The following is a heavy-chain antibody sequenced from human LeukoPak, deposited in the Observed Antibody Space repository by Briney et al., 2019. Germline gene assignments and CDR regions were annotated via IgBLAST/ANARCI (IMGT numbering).Heavy chain of an antibody. CDR1: DGSISSYY. D-gene: IGHD6-13*01. J-gene: IGHJ4*02. Sequence: SETLSLTCTVSDGSISSYYWSWIRQPPGKGLEWIGYIYYSGNTNYIPSLKSRVTMSVDTSMNQFSLKLSSVTAADTAVYYCAKGSSWFDYWGQGTLVTVSS. CDR2: IYYSGNT. V-gene: IGHV4-59*01. CDR3: AKGSSWFDY.